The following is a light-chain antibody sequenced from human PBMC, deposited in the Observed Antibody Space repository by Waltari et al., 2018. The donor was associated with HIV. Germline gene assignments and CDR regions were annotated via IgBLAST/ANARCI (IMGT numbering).Light chain of an antibody. J-gene: IGKJ2*01. V-gene: IGKV4-1*01. CDR1: QSVLFSSNNKNY. CDR3: QQYVNAPNT. Sequence: DIVVTQSPDSSAVSLGERATINCKSSQSVLFSSNNKNYLAWYQHKPGQPPKLLISWASTRESGVPDRFSGSGSGTDFTLTISSLQAEDVAVYYCQQYVNAPNTFGQGTKLEIK. CDR2: WAS.